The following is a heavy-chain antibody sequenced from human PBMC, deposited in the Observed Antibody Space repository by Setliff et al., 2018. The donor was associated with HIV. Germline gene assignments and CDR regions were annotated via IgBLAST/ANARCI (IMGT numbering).Heavy chain of an antibody. CDR3: ARSDSANWYVDY. V-gene: IGHV5-51*01. J-gene: IGHJ4*02. CDR1: GYTFTSYW. Sequence: GESLKISCKGSGYTFTSYWIGWVRQMPGKGLEWMGITYPGDSDTRYSPSFQGQVTISADKSINTAFLQWSSLKASDTAMFYCARSDSANWYVDYWGQGTLVTVSS. D-gene: IGHD1-1*01. CDR2: TYPGDSDT.